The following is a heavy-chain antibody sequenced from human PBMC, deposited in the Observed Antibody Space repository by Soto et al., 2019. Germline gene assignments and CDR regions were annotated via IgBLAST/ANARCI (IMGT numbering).Heavy chain of an antibody. Sequence: SETLRLTCSGSGGSISRSSYFWGWVRQPPGKGLEWIGSIYYSGSTYYNPSLRSRVTISVDTSKNQFSLKLSSVTAADTAVYYCAIDPGQAWELPYYFDYWGQGPLVT. D-gene: IGHD1-26*01. V-gene: IGHV4-39*02. J-gene: IGHJ4*02. CDR3: AIDPGQAWELPYYFDY. CDR2: IYYSGST. CDR1: GGSISRSSYF.